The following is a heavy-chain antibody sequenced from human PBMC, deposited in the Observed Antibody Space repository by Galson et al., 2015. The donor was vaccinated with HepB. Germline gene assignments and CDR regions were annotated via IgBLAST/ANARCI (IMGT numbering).Heavy chain of an antibody. D-gene: IGHD2-8*01. CDR3: ARYSRLSAIVY. CDR1: GFTFSNFW. J-gene: IGHJ4*02. Sequence: SLRLSCAASGFTFSNFWMSWVRQAPGRGLEWVANINQDGSNKQYVDSVRGRFPISRDNDKNSLFLQTNSLRAEDTALYYCARYSRLSAIVYWGQGTLVTVSS. V-gene: IGHV3-7*03. CDR2: INQDGSNK.